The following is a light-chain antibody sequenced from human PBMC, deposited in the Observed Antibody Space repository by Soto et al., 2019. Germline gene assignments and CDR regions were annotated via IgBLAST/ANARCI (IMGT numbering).Light chain of an antibody. CDR2: GAS. J-gene: IGKJ1*01. CDR3: QQYGSSPWT. V-gene: IGKV3-20*01. Sequence: EIVLTQSPATLSLSPGERATLSCRASQSVSSSYLAWYQQKPGQAPRLLIYGASSRATGITDRFSGSGSGTDFTLTISRLEPEDFAVYYCQQYGSSPWTFGQGTRWIS. CDR1: QSVSSSY.